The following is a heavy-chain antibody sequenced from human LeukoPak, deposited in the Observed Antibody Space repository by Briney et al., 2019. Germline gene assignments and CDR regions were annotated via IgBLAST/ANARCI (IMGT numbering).Heavy chain of an antibody. CDR3: ARGGDYYDSTVLPDAFDI. Sequence: ASVKVSCKASGYTFTGYYMHWVRQAPGQGLEWMGWINPNSGGTNYAQKFQGRVTMTRDTSISTAYMELSRLRSDDTAVYYCARGGDYYDSTVLPDAFDIWGQGTIVTVSS. CDR1: GYTFTGYY. CDR2: INPNSGGT. D-gene: IGHD3-22*01. J-gene: IGHJ3*02. V-gene: IGHV1-2*02.